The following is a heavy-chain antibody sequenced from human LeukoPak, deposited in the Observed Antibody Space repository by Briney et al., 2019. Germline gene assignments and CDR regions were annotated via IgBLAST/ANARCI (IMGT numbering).Heavy chain of an antibody. CDR3: TRENYDFWSGHDY. D-gene: IGHD3-3*01. CDR1: GFTFGAYV. J-gene: IGHJ4*02. CDR2: IRSKVYGGTT. Sequence: GGSLRLSCTASGFTFGAYVMSWVRQAPGKGREWVGFIRSKVYGGTTEYAASVKGRFTISRDDSKSIAYLQMNSLKTEDTAVYYCTRENYDFWSGHDYWGQGTLVTVSS. V-gene: IGHV3-49*04.